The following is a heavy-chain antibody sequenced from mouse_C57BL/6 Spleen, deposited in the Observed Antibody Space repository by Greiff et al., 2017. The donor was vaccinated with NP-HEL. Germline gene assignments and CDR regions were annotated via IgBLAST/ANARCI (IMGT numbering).Heavy chain of an antibody. J-gene: IGHJ4*01. Sequence: EVKLMESGAELVKPGASVKLSCTASGFTIKDYYMHWVQQRTEQGLEWIGRIEPEGGETKYAPQFQGQATITADTSSHTAYLQISSLTAEDTAVYYGARWYYYGSSPRAMDDWGKGTSVTVAS. D-gene: IGHD1-1*01. V-gene: IGHV14-2*01. CDR1: GFTIKDYY. CDR2: IEPEGGET. CDR3: ARWYYYGSSPRAMDD.